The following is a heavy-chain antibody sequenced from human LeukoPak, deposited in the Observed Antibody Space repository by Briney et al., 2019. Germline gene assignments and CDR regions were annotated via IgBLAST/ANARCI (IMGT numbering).Heavy chain of an antibody. CDR2: IHYSGNT. V-gene: IGHV4-39*01. CDR3: AGRLGASIWTGMDL. CDR1: GGSISSTSFH. D-gene: IGHD1-26*01. Sequence: SETLSLTCTVSGGSISSTSFHGGWIRQPPGKGLEWIGSIHYSGNTYYNPSLKSPVTISVDTSKNQFLLKLTSVTAADTAVYYCAGRLGASIWTGMDLWGQGTLVTVSS. J-gene: IGHJ5*02.